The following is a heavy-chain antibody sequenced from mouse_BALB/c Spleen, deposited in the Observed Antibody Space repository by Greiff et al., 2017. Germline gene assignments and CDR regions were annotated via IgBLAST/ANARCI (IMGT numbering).Heavy chain of an antibody. D-gene: IGHD2-14*01. Sequence: QVQLQQSGPELVKPGASVKMSCKASGYTFTDYVISWVKQRTGQGLEWIGEIYPGSGSTYYNEKFKGKATLTEDKSSNTAYMQLSSLTSEDSAVYFCANYRYDGAHYYAMDYWGQGTSVTVSS. V-gene: IGHV1-81*01. CDR2: IYPGSGST. CDR1: GYTFTDYV. CDR3: ANYRYDGAHYYAMDY. J-gene: IGHJ4*01.